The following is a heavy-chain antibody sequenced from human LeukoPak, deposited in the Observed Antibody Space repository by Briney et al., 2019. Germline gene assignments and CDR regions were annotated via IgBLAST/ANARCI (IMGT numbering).Heavy chain of an antibody. CDR2: LNKNGDST. J-gene: IGHJ4*02. CDR1: GFTVSSNY. D-gene: IGHD3-10*01. CDR3: ARDPSESYHGGVGY. V-gene: IGHV3-53*01. Sequence: PGGSLRLSCAASGFTVSSNYMSWVRKAPGKGLEWVSALNKNGDSTYYADSVKGRFTISRDNSKNALSLQMNSLGAEDTAVYFCARDPSESYHGGVGYWGQGTLVTVSS.